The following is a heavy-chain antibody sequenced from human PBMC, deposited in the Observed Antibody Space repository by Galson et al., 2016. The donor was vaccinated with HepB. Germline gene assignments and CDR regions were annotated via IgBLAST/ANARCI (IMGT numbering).Heavy chain of an antibody. V-gene: IGHV1-69*13. Sequence: SVKVSCKASGGTFSSYAISWVRQAPGQGLGWMGGVFPMFGKANHAQKFQGRVTISADESTSTAYMELSSLRSEDTAVYYCARGPYGAEYFQHWGQGTLVTVSS. D-gene: IGHD4-17*01. CDR2: VFPMFGKA. J-gene: IGHJ1*01. CDR3: ARGPYGAEYFQH. CDR1: GGTFSSYA.